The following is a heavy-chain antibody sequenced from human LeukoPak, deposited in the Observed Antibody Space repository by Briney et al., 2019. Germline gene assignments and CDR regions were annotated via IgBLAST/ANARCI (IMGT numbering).Heavy chain of an antibody. CDR2: ISAYNGNT. CDR3: ASTLLWFGEPIKGYYFDY. D-gene: IGHD3-10*01. CDR1: GGTFSSYA. Sequence: GSSVKVSCKASGGTFSSYAISWVRQAPGQGLEWMGWISAYNGNTNYAQKLQGRVTMTTDTSTSTAYMELRSLRSDDTAVYYCASTLLWFGEPIKGYYFDYWGQGTLVTVSS. J-gene: IGHJ4*02. V-gene: IGHV1-18*01.